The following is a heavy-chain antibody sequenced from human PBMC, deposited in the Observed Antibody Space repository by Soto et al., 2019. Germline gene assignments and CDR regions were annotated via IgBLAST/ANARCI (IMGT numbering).Heavy chain of an antibody. CDR3: AGGPKGDYCFDY. D-gene: IGHD4-17*01. Sequence: GGSLRLSCAASGFTFSSYAMHWVRQAPGKGLEWVAVISYDGSNKYYADSVKGRFTISRDNSKNTLYLQMNSLRAEDTAVYYCAGGPKGDYCFDYWGQGTLVTVSS. V-gene: IGHV3-30-3*01. J-gene: IGHJ4*02. CDR2: ISYDGSNK. CDR1: GFTFSSYA.